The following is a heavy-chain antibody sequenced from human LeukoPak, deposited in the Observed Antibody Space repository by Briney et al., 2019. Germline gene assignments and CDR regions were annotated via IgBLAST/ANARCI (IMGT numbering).Heavy chain of an antibody. D-gene: IGHD5-24*01. CDR3: VAVEMATITH. CDR1: GGSISSSSYY. V-gene: IGHV4-39*01. J-gene: IGHJ4*02. CDR2: IYYSGST. Sequence: SETLSLTCTVSGGSISSSSYYWGWIRQPPGKGLEWIGSIYYSGSTYYNPSLKSRVTISVDTSKNQFSLKLSSVTAADTAVYYCVAVEMATITHWGQGTLVTVCS.